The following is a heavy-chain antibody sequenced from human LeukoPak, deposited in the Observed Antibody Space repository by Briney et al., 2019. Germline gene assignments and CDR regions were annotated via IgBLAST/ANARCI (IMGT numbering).Heavy chain of an antibody. V-gene: IGHV3-21*01. CDR2: ISSSSSYI. CDR3: ARANDNYYYYYMDV. CDR1: GFTFSSYS. J-gene: IGHJ6*03. D-gene: IGHD3-9*01. Sequence: GGSLRLSCAASGFTFSSYSMNWVRQAPGKGLEWVSSISSSSSYIYYAVSLKGRFTISRDNAKNSLYLQMNSLRAEDTAVYYCARANDNYYYYYMDVWGKGTTVTISS.